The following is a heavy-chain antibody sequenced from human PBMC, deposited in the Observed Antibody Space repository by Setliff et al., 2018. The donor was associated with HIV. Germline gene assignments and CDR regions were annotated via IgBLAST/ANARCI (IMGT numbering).Heavy chain of an antibody. V-gene: IGHV1-46*01. D-gene: IGHD3-22*01. J-gene: IGHJ6*02. CDR2: INPSGGST. Sequence: ASVKVSCKASGYTFTSYYMHWVRQAPGQGLEWMGIINPSGGSTSYAQKFQGRATMTRDTSTSTVYMELSSLRSEDTAVYYCARDGWLPYYYYGMDVWGQGTTVTVSS. CDR1: GYTFTSYY. CDR3: ARDGWLPYYYYGMDV.